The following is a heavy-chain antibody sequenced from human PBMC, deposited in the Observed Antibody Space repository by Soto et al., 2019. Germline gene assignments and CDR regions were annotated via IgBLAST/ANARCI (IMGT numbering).Heavy chain of an antibody. CDR3: ARDEIVGPTQYNWFDP. V-gene: IGHV1-69*06. Sequence: QVQLVQSGAEVKKPGSSVKDTCKASGGTFSSYAISWVRQAPGQGLEWMGGIIPIFGTSNYAQKFHGRVTITADKSTSTVYMELSSLRSDDTAVYYCARDEIVGPTQYNWFDPWGQGTLVTVSS. D-gene: IGHD1-26*01. CDR1: GGTFSSYA. J-gene: IGHJ5*02. CDR2: IIPIFGTS.